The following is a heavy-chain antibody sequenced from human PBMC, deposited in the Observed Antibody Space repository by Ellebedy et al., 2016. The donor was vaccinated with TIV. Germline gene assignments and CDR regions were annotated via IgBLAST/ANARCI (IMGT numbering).Heavy chain of an antibody. Sequence: GESLKISCVASAFTFSKYNMNWVRQPPGKGLEWVSSIRSTSSDKYYAESVKCRFTISRDNAQNSLFLQMNSLRAEDTAVYYCARGWSTPDSWGQGTLVIVSS. D-gene: IGHD2-8*02. CDR3: ARGWSTPDS. V-gene: IGHV3-21*01. J-gene: IGHJ4*02. CDR1: AFTFSKYN. CDR2: IRSTSSDK.